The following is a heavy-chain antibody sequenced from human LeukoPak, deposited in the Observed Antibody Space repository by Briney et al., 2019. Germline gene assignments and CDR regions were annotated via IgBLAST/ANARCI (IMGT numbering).Heavy chain of an antibody. D-gene: IGHD1-14*01. V-gene: IGHV3-74*01. CDR3: IVVVEPPDSDGFDV. Sequence: GGSLRLSCAASGFTFGNSWVHWVRQAPGKGLVWVSLINADGSTTSYADSVKGRFTITRDNARNTLSLEMNSLTIEDTAVYYCIVVVEPPDSDGFDVWGQGTMITVSS. CDR1: GFTFGNSW. J-gene: IGHJ3*01. CDR2: INADGSTT.